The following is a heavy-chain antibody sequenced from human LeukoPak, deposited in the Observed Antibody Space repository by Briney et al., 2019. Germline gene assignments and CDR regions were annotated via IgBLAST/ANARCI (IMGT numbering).Heavy chain of an antibody. Sequence: PGGSLRLSCAASGFIVSSNYMNWVRQAPGKGLEWVSVIYSGGSTHYADSVKGRFTISRDNSKNTLYLQMNSLRAEDTAIYYCAKLSSGWKPFDYWGQGTLVTVSS. V-gene: IGHV3-53*01. J-gene: IGHJ4*02. CDR3: AKLSSGWKPFDY. CDR2: IYSGGST. CDR1: GFIVSSNY. D-gene: IGHD6-19*01.